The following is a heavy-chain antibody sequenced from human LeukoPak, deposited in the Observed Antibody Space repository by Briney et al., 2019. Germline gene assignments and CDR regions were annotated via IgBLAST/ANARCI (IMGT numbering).Heavy chain of an antibody. V-gene: IGHV1-18*01. D-gene: IGHD3-16*01. CDR1: GYTFTSYG. J-gene: IGHJ5*02. Sequence: GASVKVSCKASGYTFTSYGISWVRQAPGQGLEWMGWISAYNGNTNYAQKLQGRVTMTTDTSTSTAYMELRSLRSDDTAVYYCARVYGGGGWANNWFDPWGQGTLVTVSS. CDR2: ISAYNGNT. CDR3: ARVYGGGGWANNWFDP.